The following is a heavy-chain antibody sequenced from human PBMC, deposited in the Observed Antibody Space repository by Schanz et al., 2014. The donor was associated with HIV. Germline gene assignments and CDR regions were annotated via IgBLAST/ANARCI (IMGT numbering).Heavy chain of an antibody. V-gene: IGHV1-8*01. Sequence: QVQLVQSGAEVKKPGASVKVSCKASGYNFTSYDINWVRQATGQGLEWMGWMNPNSANTGYAQKFQGRLTMTGNTSISSAYMELSSLRSEDTAVYYCARSRGSGSYYIPPVYWGQGTLVTVSS. D-gene: IGHD3-10*01. CDR1: GYNFTSYD. J-gene: IGHJ4*02. CDR3: ARSRGSGSYYIPPVY. CDR2: MNPNSANT.